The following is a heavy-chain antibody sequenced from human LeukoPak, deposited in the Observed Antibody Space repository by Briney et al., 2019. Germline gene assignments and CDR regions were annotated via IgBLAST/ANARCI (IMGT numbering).Heavy chain of an antibody. D-gene: IGHD3-10*01. CDR1: GGTFSSYA. V-gene: IGHV1-69*01. Sequence: VASVKVSCKASGGTFSSYAISWVRQAPGQGLEWMGGIIPIFGTANYAQKFQGRVTITADESTSTAYMELSSLRSDDTAVYYCARAYRSLRITMVRGVIPTPDAFDIWGQGTMVTVSS. J-gene: IGHJ3*02. CDR2: IIPIFGTA. CDR3: ARAYRSLRITMVRGVIPTPDAFDI.